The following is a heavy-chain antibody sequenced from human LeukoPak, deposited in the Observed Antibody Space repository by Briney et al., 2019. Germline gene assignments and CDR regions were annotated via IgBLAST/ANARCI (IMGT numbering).Heavy chain of an antibody. D-gene: IGHD6-19*01. V-gene: IGHV1-8*03. CDR2: MNPNSGNT. Sequence: GASVKVSCKASGYTFTSYDITWVRQVSGQGLEWMGWMNPNSGNTDYAQKFQGRVTITRNTSISTAYMELSSLRSEDTAVYYCARRAVGNSYYYYMDVWGKGTTATVSS. CDR3: ARRAVGNSYYYYMDV. CDR1: GYTFTSYD. J-gene: IGHJ6*03.